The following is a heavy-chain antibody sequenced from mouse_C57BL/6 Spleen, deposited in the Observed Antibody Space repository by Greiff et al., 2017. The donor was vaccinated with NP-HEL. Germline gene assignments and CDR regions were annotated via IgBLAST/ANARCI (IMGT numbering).Heavy chain of an antibody. CDR2: IYPGSGST. CDR3: ARGHYGYDLYAMDY. Sequence: LVESGAELVKPGASVKMSCKASGYTFTSYWITWVKQRPGQGLEWIGDIYPGSGSTNYNEKFKSKATLTVDTSSSTAYMQLSSLTSEDSAVYYCARGHYGYDLYAMDYWGQGTSVTVSS. CDR1: GYTFTSYW. J-gene: IGHJ4*01. D-gene: IGHD2-2*01. V-gene: IGHV1-55*01.